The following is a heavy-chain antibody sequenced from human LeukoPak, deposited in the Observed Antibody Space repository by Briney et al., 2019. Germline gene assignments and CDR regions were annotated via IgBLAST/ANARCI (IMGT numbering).Heavy chain of an antibody. D-gene: IGHD3-22*01. CDR1: GFNFSNYW. CDR2: INSDGSRT. V-gene: IGHV3-74*01. Sequence: GGSLRLSCAASGFNFSNYWIHWVRQAPGKGLVWVSRINSDGSRTSYADSVKGRFTISRDNAKNTAYLQMNSLRVEDTAVYYCTRSRLLIVWFDPWGQGTLVTVSS. CDR3: TRSRLLIVWFDP. J-gene: IGHJ5*02.